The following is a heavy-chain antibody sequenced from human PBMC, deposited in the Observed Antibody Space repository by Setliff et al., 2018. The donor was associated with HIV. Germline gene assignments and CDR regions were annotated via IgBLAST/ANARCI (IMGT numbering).Heavy chain of an antibody. CDR1: GGDLKSFV. J-gene: IGHJ4*02. D-gene: IGHD6-19*01. Sequence: ASVKVSCKGSGGDLKSFVISWVRQAPGQGLEWMGIINPSGGSTRYAQKFQGRVTMTRDTSTDTMYMELSRLRSEDTAVYFCARDYGVDHSSGWSNIDRGFDYWGQGTLVTVSS. CDR3: ARDYGVDHSSGWSNIDRGFDY. CDR2: INPSGGST. V-gene: IGHV1-46*02.